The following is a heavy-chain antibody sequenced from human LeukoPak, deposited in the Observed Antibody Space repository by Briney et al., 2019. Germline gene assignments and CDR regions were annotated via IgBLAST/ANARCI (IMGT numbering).Heavy chain of an antibody. V-gene: IGHV3-48*01. CDR3: ARDSPVYSGSLGSYWYFDL. D-gene: IGHD1-26*01. CDR1: GFTFSSYT. CDR2: ISSGSSTI. J-gene: IGHJ2*01. Sequence: GSLRLSCAASGFTFSSYTMNWVRQAPGKGLEWVSYISSGSSTIYYADSVKGRFTISRDNAKNSLYLQMNSLRAEDTAVYYCARDSPVYSGSLGSYWYFDLWGRGTLVTVSS.